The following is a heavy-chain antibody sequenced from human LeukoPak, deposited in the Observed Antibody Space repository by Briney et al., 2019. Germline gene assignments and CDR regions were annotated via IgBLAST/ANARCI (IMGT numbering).Heavy chain of an antibody. D-gene: IGHD4-11*01. CDR3: AREGGYSNYAPYYYYMDV. J-gene: IGHJ6*03. Sequence: SETLSLTCTVSGGSIRSFFWSWLRQPPGKGLEWIGYIYYSDTTNYNPSLESRVTISVDTSRNQFSLKLSSVTAADTAVYYCAREGGYSNYAPYYYYMDVRGKGTTVTVSS. CDR1: GGSIRSFF. CDR2: IYYSDTT. V-gene: IGHV4-59*01.